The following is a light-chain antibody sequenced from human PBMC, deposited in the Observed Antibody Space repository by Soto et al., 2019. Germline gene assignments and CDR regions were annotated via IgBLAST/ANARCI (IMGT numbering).Light chain of an antibody. CDR3: QQYGSSPPLT. Sequence: EIVLTQSPGTLSLSPGERATLSCRASQNVSRRYLAWYQQKPGQAPRLLIYDVSSRATGIPDRFSGSGSGTDFTLTISRLEPEDFAVYYCQQYGSSPPLTFGGGTKVEIK. V-gene: IGKV3-20*01. J-gene: IGKJ4*01. CDR2: DVS. CDR1: QNVSRRY.